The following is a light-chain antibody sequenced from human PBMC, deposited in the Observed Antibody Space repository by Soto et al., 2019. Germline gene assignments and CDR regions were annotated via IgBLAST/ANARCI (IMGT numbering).Light chain of an antibody. J-gene: IGLJ3*02. CDR2: EGT. V-gene: IGLV2-23*01. Sequence: QSALTQPASVSGSPGQSITISCTGTSSDIGGYNLVSWYQQHPGEGPKLMIYEGTKRPSGVSNRFSGSKSGNTASLTISGLQPEDEADYYCSSYTGSSSSVMFGGGTKVTVL. CDR1: SSDIGGYNL. CDR3: SSYTGSSSSVM.